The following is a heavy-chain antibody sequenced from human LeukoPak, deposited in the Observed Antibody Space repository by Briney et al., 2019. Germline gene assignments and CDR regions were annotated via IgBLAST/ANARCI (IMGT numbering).Heavy chain of an antibody. CDR3: AVNYGDDAFDI. V-gene: IGHV4-4*07. D-gene: IGHD4-17*01. CDR1: GGSISSYY. Sequence: SETLSPTCTVSGGSISSYYWSWIRQPAGKGLGWIGRIYTSGSTNYNPSLKSRVTMSVDTSKNHFSLKLSSVTAADTAVYYCAVNYGDDAFDIWGQGTMVTVSS. CDR2: IYTSGST. J-gene: IGHJ3*02.